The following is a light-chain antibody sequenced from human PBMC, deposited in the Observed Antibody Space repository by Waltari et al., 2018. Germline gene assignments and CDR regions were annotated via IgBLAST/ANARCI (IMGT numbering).Light chain of an antibody. CDR3: QVWDANNDPGV. J-gene: IGLJ1*01. Sequence: SYVLTQPPSVSVAPGETATITCGGNNIESKSVHWYRQRPGQAPVLVISYDSDRPSGIHERVSGSNSGNTATLTISRVEAGDEADYYCQVWDANNDPGVFGTGTEVTVL. CDR2: YDS. CDR1: NIESKS. V-gene: IGLV3-21*01.